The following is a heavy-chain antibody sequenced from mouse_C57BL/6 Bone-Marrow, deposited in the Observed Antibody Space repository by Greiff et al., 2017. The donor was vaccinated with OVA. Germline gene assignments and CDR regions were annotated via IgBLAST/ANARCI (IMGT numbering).Heavy chain of an antibody. V-gene: IGHV1-15*01. Sequence: VQLVESGAELVRPGASVTLSCKASGYTFTDYEMHWVKQTPVHGLEWIGAIDPETGGTAYNQKFKGKAILTADKSSSTAYMELRSLTSEDSAVYYCTRSYDWFAYWGQGTLVTVSA. CDR2: IDPETGGT. J-gene: IGHJ3*01. D-gene: IGHD2-3*01. CDR1: GYTFTDYE. CDR3: TRSYDWFAY.